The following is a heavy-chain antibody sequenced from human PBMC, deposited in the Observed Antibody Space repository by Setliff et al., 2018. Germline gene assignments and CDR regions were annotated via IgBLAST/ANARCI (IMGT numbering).Heavy chain of an antibody. J-gene: IGHJ4*02. D-gene: IGHD2-15*01. CDR3: AKRGPYCSGGTCHYYFDY. CDR1: GFSFSSYW. V-gene: IGHV3-7*03. Sequence: HPGGSLRLSCAASGFSFSSYWMNWARQVPGKGLEWVANINPDGSEKYYVDSVKGRFTISRDNSKNTVYLEMNSLRAEDTAVYYCAKRGPYCSGGTCHYYFDYWGQGTLVTVSS. CDR2: INPDGSEK.